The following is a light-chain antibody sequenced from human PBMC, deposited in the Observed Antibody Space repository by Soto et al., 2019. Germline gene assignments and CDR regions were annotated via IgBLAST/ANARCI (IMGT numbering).Light chain of an antibody. J-gene: IGKJ1*01. V-gene: IGKV4-1*01. CDR1: QSVLYSSNNKNY. CDR2: WAS. Sequence: DIVMTQSPDSLSVSLGERATINWNSSQSVLYSSNNKNYLAWYQQKPGQPPKLLIYWASTRESGVPDRFSGSGSGTDFTLTISSLQAEDVAVYYCQQYYSTPQTFGQGTKVDI. CDR3: QQYYSTPQT.